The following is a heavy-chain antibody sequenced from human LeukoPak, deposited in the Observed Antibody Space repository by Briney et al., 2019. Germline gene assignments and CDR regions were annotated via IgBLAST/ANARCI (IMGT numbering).Heavy chain of an antibody. CDR3: AKMDGSGSYYNPLDY. Sequence: PGGSLRLSCAASGFTFSSYGMHWVRQAPGKGLEWVAFIHYDGSNKYYADSVKGRFTISRDNSKNTLYLQMNSLRAEDTAVYYCAKMDGSGSYYNPLDYWGQGTLVTVSS. V-gene: IGHV3-30*02. CDR1: GFTFSSYG. D-gene: IGHD3-10*01. CDR2: IHYDGSNK. J-gene: IGHJ4*02.